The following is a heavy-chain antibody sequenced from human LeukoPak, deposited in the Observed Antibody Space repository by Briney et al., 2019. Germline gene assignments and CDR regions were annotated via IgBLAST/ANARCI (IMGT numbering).Heavy chain of an antibody. CDR3: ARDIGMTTVTTRDY. CDR1: GYTFTNYG. D-gene: IGHD4-17*01. CDR2: INPNSGGT. J-gene: IGHJ4*02. Sequence: ASVKVSCKASGYTFTNYGISWVRQAPGQGLEWMGRINPNSGGTNYAQKFQGRVTMTRDTSISTAYMELSRLRSDDTAVYYCARDIGMTTVTTRDYWGQGTLVTVSS. V-gene: IGHV1-2*06.